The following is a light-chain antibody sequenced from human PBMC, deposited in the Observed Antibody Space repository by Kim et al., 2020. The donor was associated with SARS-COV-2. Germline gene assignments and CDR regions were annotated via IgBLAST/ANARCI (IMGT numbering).Light chain of an antibody. V-gene: IGLV1-44*01. CDR2: SFN. Sequence: ELTQPPSASGTPGQRVTISCSESSSNIGSNAVSWCQQLPGTAPKLLIYSFNQRPSGVPDRFSGSKSDTSASLAISGLQSEDEADYYCAVWDDSLNGVVFGGGTQLTVL. CDR1: SSNIGSNA. CDR3: AVWDDSLNGVV. J-gene: IGLJ2*01.